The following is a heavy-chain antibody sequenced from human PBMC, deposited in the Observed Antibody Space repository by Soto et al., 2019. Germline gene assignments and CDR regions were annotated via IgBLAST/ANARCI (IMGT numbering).Heavy chain of an antibody. Sequence: PSETLSLTCTVSGGSISSYYWSWTRQPPGKGLEWIGYIYYSGSTNYNPSLKSRVTISVDTSKNQFSLKLSSVTAADTAVYYCARAVVVVAAPRRGWFHPWGPGTLVTVS. J-gene: IGHJ5*02. CDR1: GGSISSYY. CDR2: IYYSGST. D-gene: IGHD2-15*01. CDR3: ARAVVVVAAPRRGWFHP. V-gene: IGHV4-59*01.